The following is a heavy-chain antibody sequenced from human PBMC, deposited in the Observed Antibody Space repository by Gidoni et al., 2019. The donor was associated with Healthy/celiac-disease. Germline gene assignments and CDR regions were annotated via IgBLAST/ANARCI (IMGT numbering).Heavy chain of an antibody. CDR3: AKVGAYYYDSSGRGSYFDY. D-gene: IGHD3-22*01. Sequence: EVQLVESGGGLVQPGRSLRLSCAASGFTFDDYAMHWVRQAPGKGLEWVSGIRWNSGSIGYADSVKGRFTISRDNAKNSLYLQMNSLRAEDTALYYCAKVGAYYYDSSGRGSYFDYWGQGTLVTVSS. V-gene: IGHV3-9*01. J-gene: IGHJ4*02. CDR1: GFTFDDYA. CDR2: IRWNSGSI.